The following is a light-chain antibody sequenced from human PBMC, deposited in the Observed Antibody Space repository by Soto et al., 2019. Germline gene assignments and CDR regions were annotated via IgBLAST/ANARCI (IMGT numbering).Light chain of an antibody. CDR3: SSYTASSTVV. CDR1: SSDVGGYNY. Sequence: QSALTQPASVSGSPGQSITISCTGTSSDVGGYNYVSWYQQHPGKAPKLMIYDVSNRPSGVSNRFSGSKSGNTASLTISGLRAEEEADYYCSSYTASSTVVFGGWPRL. J-gene: IGLJ2*01. V-gene: IGLV2-14*01. CDR2: DVS.